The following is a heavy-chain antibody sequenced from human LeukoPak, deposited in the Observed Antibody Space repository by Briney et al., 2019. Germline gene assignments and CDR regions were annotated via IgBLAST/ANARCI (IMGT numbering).Heavy chain of an antibody. CDR2: MQSGGST. Sequence: QPGGSLRLSCAASGFTFSSYAMSWVRQAPGKGLEWVSVMQSGGSTYYADSVKGRFTISRDNSKNTLYLQMNSLRVEDTAVYYCARDGGAGWSFDLWGRGTLVTVSP. CDR3: ARDGGAGWSFDL. J-gene: IGHJ2*01. V-gene: IGHV3-53*01. CDR1: GFTFSSYA. D-gene: IGHD3-16*01.